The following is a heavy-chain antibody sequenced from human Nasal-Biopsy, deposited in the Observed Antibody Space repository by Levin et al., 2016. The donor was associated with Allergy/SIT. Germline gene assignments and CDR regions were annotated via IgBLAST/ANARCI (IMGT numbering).Heavy chain of an antibody. J-gene: IGHJ4*02. CDR1: GYSFTSYW. D-gene: IGHD2-2*02. Sequence: KVSCKGSGYSFTSYWISWVRQMPGKGLEWMGRIDPSDSYTNYSPSFQGHVTISADKSISTAYLQWSSLKASDTAMYYCARRTRYCSSTSCYIDYWGQGTLVTVSS. CDR2: IDPSDSYT. CDR3: ARRTRYCSSTSCYIDY. V-gene: IGHV5-10-1*01.